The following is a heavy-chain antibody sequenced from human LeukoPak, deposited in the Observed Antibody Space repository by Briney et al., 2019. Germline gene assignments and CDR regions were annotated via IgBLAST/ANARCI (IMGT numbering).Heavy chain of an antibody. D-gene: IGHD3-10*01. Sequence: GGSLRLSCAASGFTFGSYAMHWVRQAPGKGLEWVAVISYDGSNKYYADSVKGRFTISRDDSKNTLYLQMNSLRAEDTAVYYCARDITMVRGVLDYWGQGTLVTVSS. CDR1: GFTFGSYA. CDR2: ISYDGSNK. CDR3: ARDITMVRGVLDY. J-gene: IGHJ4*02. V-gene: IGHV3-30*04.